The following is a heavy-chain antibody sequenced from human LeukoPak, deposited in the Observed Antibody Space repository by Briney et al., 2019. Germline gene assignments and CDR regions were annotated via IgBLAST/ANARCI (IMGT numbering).Heavy chain of an antibody. J-gene: IGHJ2*01. D-gene: IGHD4-11*01. Sequence: PGGSLRLSCAASGFTFSSYWMSWVRQAPGKGLEWVANIKQDGSEKYYVDSVKGRFTISRDNAKNSLYLQMNSLRAEDTAVYYCAKDRRHTVSGGYFDLWGRGTLVIVSS. CDR1: GFTFSSYW. V-gene: IGHV3-7*01. CDR2: IKQDGSEK. CDR3: AKDRRHTVSGGYFDL.